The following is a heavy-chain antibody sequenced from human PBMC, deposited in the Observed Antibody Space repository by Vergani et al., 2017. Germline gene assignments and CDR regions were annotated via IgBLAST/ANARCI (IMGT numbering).Heavy chain of an antibody. V-gene: IGHV3-73*01. D-gene: IGHD5-18*01. J-gene: IGHJ4*02. CDR2: IRSKANSYAT. Sequence: EVQLVESGGGLVKPGGSLRLSCAASGFTFSGSAMHWVRQASGKGLEWVCRIRSKANSYATAYAASVKGRFTISRDDSKNTAYLQMNSLKTEDTAVYYCTRIYDGYSYGYTFPDYWGQGTLVTVSS. CDR1: GFTFSGSA. CDR3: TRIYDGYSYGYTFPDY.